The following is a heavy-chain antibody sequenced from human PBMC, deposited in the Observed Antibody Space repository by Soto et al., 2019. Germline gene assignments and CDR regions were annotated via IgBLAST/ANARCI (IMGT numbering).Heavy chain of an antibody. Sequence: GGSLRLSCAVSGFSFGTYTVNWVRQAPGTGLEWVSGLSDSVGTTHYAYSVKGRFTISRDKSKNTLYLQMNNLRAEDTAVYYCAKHLIGGRLQSPFDLWGQGTQVTVSS. CDR1: GFSFGTYT. CDR3: AKHLIGGRLQSPFDL. J-gene: IGHJ4*02. D-gene: IGHD3-3*02. V-gene: IGHV3-23*01. CDR2: LSDSVGTT.